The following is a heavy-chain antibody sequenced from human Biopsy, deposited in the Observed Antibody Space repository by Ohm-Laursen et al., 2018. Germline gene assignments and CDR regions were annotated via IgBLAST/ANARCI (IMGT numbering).Heavy chain of an antibody. D-gene: IGHD4-17*01. Sequence: GSSVKVSCKASGYTFTTYGISWVRQAPGQGLEWMGWINTYSGNTNYGKKFHDRVIMTSDTSTSTAYLENRSLRSDDTAVYYCARDYYPYVDYLKDVPLCDPWGQGTLVIVSS. CDR2: INTYSGNT. CDR3: ARDYYPYVDYLKDVPLCDP. J-gene: IGHJ5*02. V-gene: IGHV1-18*01. CDR1: GYTFTTYG.